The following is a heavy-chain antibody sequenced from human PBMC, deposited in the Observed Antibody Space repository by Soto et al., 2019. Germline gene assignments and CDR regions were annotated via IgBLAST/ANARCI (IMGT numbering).Heavy chain of an antibody. CDR1: GGSISSYY. V-gene: IGHV4-59*01. CDR3: ASGGRYRIPFDY. Sequence: PSETLSLTCTVSGGSISSYYWSWIRQPPGKGLEWIGYIYYSGSTNYNPSLKSRVTISVDTSKNQFSLKLSSVTAADTAVYYCASGGRYRIPFDYWGQGTLVTVSS. D-gene: IGHD5-18*01. CDR2: IYYSGST. J-gene: IGHJ4*02.